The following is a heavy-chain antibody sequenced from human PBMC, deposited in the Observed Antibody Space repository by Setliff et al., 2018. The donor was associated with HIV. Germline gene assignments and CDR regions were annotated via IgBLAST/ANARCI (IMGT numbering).Heavy chain of an antibody. CDR1: GFTFSDYY. Sequence: GSLRLSCAASGFTFSDYYMSWIRQAPGKGLEWVSYISSSSSYTNYADSVKGRFTISRDNAKNSLYLQRNSLRAEDTSVYYCARSGFYDILTGYYTRDYFDYWGQGTLVTVS. D-gene: IGHD3-9*01. V-gene: IGHV3-11*03. J-gene: IGHJ4*02. CDR3: ARSGFYDILTGYYTRDYFDY. CDR2: ISSSSSYT.